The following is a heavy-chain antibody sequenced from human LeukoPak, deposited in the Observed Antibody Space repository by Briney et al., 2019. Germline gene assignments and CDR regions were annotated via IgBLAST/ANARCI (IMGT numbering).Heavy chain of an antibody. Sequence: ASVKVSCKASGGTFSSYAISWVRQAPGQGLEWMGGIIPIFGTANYAQKFQGRVTITADESTSTAYMELSSLRSEDTAVYYCASDPPTPTTGYSYGYGWGQGTLVTVSS. CDR1: GGTFSSYA. D-gene: IGHD5-18*01. V-gene: IGHV1-69*13. J-gene: IGHJ4*02. CDR2: IIPIFGTA. CDR3: ASDPPTPTTGYSYGYG.